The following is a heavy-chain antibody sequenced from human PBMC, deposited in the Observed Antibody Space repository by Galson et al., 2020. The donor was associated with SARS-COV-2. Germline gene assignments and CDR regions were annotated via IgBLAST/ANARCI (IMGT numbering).Heavy chain of an antibody. D-gene: IGHD6-13*01. CDR1: GLIFSDYY. V-gene: IGHV3-11*03. CDR3: AGSNKNFWYNFDN. Sequence: KIGESLKISCTASGLIFSDYYMTWIRQAPGKGLEWISYISPSSDYTNYADSVRGRFTISRDNTKTSLFLHMDSLRAEDTAMYYCAGSNKNFWYNFDNWGQGALVTVSS. CDR2: ISPSSDYT. J-gene: IGHJ4*02.